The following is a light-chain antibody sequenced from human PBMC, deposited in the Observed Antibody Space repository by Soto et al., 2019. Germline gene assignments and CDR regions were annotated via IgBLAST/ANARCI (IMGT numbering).Light chain of an antibody. J-gene: IGLJ1*01. Sequence: QSVLTQPPSASVTPGQWVTISCSGSSSNIGNNYVFWYQQFPGMAPKLLIYGNTNRPSGVPDRFSGSKSGTSASLAIAGLQTEDEGDYYCQTYDSSLSGLYVFGTGTKLTVL. V-gene: IGLV1-40*01. CDR3: QTYDSSLSGLYV. CDR1: SSNIGNNY. CDR2: GNT.